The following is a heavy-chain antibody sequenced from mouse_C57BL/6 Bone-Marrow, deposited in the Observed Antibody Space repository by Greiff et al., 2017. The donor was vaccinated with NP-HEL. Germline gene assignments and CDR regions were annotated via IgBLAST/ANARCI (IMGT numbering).Heavy chain of an antibody. CDR3: ARLHYYGSSYD. J-gene: IGHJ2*01. V-gene: IGHV5-6*01. Sequence: VQLKESGGDLVKPGGSLKLSCAASGFTFSSYGMSWVRQTPDKRLEWVATISSGGSYTYYPDSVKGRFTISRDNAKNTLYLQMSSLKSEDTAMYYCARLHYYGSSYDWGQGTTLTVSS. D-gene: IGHD1-1*01. CDR2: ISSGGSYT. CDR1: GFTFSSYG.